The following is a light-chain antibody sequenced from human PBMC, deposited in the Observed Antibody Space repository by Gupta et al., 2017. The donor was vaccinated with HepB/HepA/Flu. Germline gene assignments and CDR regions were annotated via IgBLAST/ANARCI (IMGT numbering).Light chain of an antibody. CDR1: QSILYSSNNKNY. V-gene: IGKV4-1*01. CDR2: WAS. CDR3: QQYYNNPVT. Sequence: DLVMTHSPDSLAVSLGERATINCKSSQSILYSSNNKNYLAWYQQKPGQPPKLLIYWASTRESGVPDRFSGSGSGTDFTLTISSLQAEDVAVYYCQQYYNNPVTFGGGTKVEIK. J-gene: IGKJ4*01.